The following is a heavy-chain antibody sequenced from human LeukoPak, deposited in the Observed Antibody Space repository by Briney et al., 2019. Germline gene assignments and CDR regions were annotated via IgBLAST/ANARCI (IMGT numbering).Heavy chain of an antibody. CDR1: GHSIRITNW. CDR2: IYYSGST. Sequence: SETLSLTCVVSGHSIRITNWWGWIRQPPGKGLEWIGYIYYSGSTYYNPSLKSRVTMSVDTSKNLFSLKLSSVTAVDTAVYYCARRYCSNTSCYYPDAFDIWGRGTMVTVSS. CDR3: ARRYCSNTSCYYPDAFDI. V-gene: IGHV4-28*01. D-gene: IGHD2-2*01. J-gene: IGHJ3*02.